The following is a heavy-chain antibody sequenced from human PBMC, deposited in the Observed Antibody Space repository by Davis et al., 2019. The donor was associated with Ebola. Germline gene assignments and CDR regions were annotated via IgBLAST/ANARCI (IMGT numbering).Heavy chain of an antibody. CDR1: GFTFSSYW. D-gene: IGHD3-3*01. CDR2: IKQDGREK. CDR3: AKSGLSFGVVKYHYGMDV. Sequence: GGSLRLSCAASGFTFSSYWMSWVRQAPGKGLEWVANIKQDGREKYYVDSVKGRFTISRDNAKNPLYLQMNSLRAEDTAVYYCAKSGLSFGVVKYHYGMDVWGKGTTVTVSS. V-gene: IGHV3-7*03. J-gene: IGHJ6*04.